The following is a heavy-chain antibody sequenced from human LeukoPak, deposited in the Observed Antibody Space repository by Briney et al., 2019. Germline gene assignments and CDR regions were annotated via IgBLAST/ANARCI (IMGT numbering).Heavy chain of an antibody. D-gene: IGHD1-26*01. Sequence: ASVKVSCKASGYTFTTYSISWVRQAPGQGPEWMGWISTYNGNTKYPQKLQDRVIMTTDTSTSTAYMELRSLTSDDTAVYYCARDPELRLFDYWGQGTLVTVSS. J-gene: IGHJ4*02. CDR3: ARDPELRLFDY. V-gene: IGHV1-18*01. CDR1: GYTFTTYS. CDR2: ISTYNGNT.